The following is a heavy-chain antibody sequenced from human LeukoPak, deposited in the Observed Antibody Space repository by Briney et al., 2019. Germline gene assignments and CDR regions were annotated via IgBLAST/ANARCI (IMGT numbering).Heavy chain of an antibody. D-gene: IGHD6-6*01. Sequence: PSEALSLTCTVSGGSISSYYWSWIRQPPGEGLEWIGYIYYSGSTNYNPSLKSRVTISVDTSKKQFSLKLSSVTAADTAVYYCARVDPDSSSTLEVFDYWGQGTLVTVSS. J-gene: IGHJ4*02. CDR1: GGSISSYY. V-gene: IGHV4-59*01. CDR2: IYYSGST. CDR3: ARVDPDSSSTLEVFDY.